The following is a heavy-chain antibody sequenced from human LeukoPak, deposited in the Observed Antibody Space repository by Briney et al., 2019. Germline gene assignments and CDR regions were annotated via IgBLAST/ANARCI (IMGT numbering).Heavy chain of an antibody. CDR3: ARWKHYDSKEIVY. V-gene: IGHV3-30*03. CDR1: GFTFRSYG. CDR2: ISYDGSND. J-gene: IGHJ4*02. D-gene: IGHD3-22*01. Sequence: PGGPLILSCAASGFTFRSYGMHRGRQAPGKGQKWVAAISYDGSNDYYADSVKGRFTISRDNYKSTLFLQTNILRDEDVAGLYCARWKHYDSKEIVYWGQGAMATDSS.